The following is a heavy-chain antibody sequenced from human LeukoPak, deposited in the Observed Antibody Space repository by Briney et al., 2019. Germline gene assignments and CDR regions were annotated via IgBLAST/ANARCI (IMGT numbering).Heavy chain of an antibody. V-gene: IGHV3-48*04. D-gene: IGHD3-22*01. CDR1: GFTFSSYG. J-gene: IGHJ4*01. Sequence: GGSLRLSCAASGFTFSSYGMHWVRQAPGKGLEWVSYISSSSDTIYYADSVKGRFSISRDNGENTLYLQMNSLRVEDTAVYYCARGPGSSGGAYVGDYWGHGTLVTVSS. CDR3: ARGPGSSGGAYVGDY. CDR2: ISSSSDTI.